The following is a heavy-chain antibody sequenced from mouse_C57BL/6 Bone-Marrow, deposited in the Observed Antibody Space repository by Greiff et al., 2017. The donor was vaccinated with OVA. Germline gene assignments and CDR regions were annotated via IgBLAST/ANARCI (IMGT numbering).Heavy chain of an antibody. CDR2: IDPNSGGT. V-gene: IGHV1-72*01. CDR1: GYTFTSYW. D-gene: IGHD1-1*01. CDR3: ARGYYGSSYVYWYFDV. Sequence: QVQLKESGAELARPGASVKMSCKASGYTFTSYWMHWVKQRPGRGLEWIGRIDPNSGGTKYNEKFKSKATLTVDKPSSTAYMQLSSLTSEDSAVYYCARGYYGSSYVYWYFDVWGTGTTVTVSS. J-gene: IGHJ1*03.